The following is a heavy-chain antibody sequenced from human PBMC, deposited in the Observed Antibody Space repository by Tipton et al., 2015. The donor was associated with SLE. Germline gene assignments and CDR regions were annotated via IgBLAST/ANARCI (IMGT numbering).Heavy chain of an antibody. CDR1: GDSISSYY. J-gene: IGHJ4*02. CDR2: IHHSGIT. Sequence: TLSLTCTVSGDSISSYYWNWIRQPPGKGLEWIGYIHHSGITYYNPSLKSRVTLSVDASKNQLSLNLRSVTAADTAVYYCVRAEIMVLVARRLFDYWGQGTLVTVSS. V-gene: IGHV4-59*01. D-gene: IGHD2-15*01. CDR3: VRAEIMVLVARRLFDY.